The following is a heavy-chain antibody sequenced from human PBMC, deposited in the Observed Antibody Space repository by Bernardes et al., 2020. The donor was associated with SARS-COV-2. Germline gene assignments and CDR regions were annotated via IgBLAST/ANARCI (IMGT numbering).Heavy chain of an antibody. CDR3: ARDFCVTAPDY. CDR2: INQDGSEK. CDR1: GFTFSNYW. V-gene: IGHV3-7*04. D-gene: IGHD2-21*02. Sequence: GGSLRLSCAASGFTFSNYWMSWVRQAPGKGLEWVANINQDGSEKYYVDSVKGRFTISRDNGNYSLYLQMNSLRAEDTAMYYCARDFCVTAPDYWGQGSL. J-gene: IGHJ4*02.